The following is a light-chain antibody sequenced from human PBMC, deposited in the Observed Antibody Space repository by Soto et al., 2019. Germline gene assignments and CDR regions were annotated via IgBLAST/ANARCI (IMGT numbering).Light chain of an antibody. CDR1: SSDVDAYNY. J-gene: IGLJ3*02. Sequence: QSALTQPPSASGSPGQSVTISCTGTSSDVDAYNYVSWYQQYPGKAPKLMIYEVSKRPSGVPDRFSGSKSGKTASLTVSGLQPEDEADYYCTSYAGSNIWVFGGGTKQTVL. CDR2: EVS. CDR3: TSYAGSNIWV. V-gene: IGLV2-8*01.